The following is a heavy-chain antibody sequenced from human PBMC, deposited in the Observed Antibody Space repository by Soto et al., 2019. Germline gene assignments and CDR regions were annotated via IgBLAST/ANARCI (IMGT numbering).Heavy chain of an antibody. CDR2: INHSGST. Sequence: SETLSLTCAVYGGSSSGYYWSWIRQPPGKGLEWIGEINHSGSTNYNPSLKSRVTISVDTSKNQFSLKLSSVTAADTAVYYCARGHKQLAYYYFYMDAWGEAPTVTVSS. CDR3: ARGHKQLAYYYFYMDA. J-gene: IGHJ6*03. D-gene: IGHD6-13*01. V-gene: IGHV4-34*01. CDR1: GGSSSGYY.